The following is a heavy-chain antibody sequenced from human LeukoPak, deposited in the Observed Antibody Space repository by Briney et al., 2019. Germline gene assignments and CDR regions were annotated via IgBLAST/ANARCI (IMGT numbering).Heavy chain of an antibody. D-gene: IGHD3-22*01. CDR3: ARARGDYYDSSGYYSAFDY. J-gene: IGHJ4*02. V-gene: IGHV4-34*01. Sequence: SETLSLTCAVYGGSFSGYYWSWIRQPPGKGLEWIGEINHSGSTNYNPSLKSRVTISVDTSKNQFSLKLSSVTAADTAVYYCARARGDYYDSSGYYSAFDYWGRGTLVTVSS. CDR2: INHSGST. CDR1: GGSFSGYY.